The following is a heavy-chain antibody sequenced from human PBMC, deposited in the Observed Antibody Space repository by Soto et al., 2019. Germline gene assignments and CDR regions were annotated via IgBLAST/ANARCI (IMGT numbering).Heavy chain of an antibody. V-gene: IGHV6-1*01. Sequence: SQTLSLTCAITGASVSSNSAAGNWIRQSPSRGLEWLGRTYYRSKWYNDYAVSVKSRITINPDTSKNQFSLQLNSVTPEDTAVYYCARVGANTAMDFWGQGTLVTVSS. J-gene: IGHJ4*02. CDR2: TYYRSKWYN. D-gene: IGHD5-18*01. CDR3: ARVGANTAMDF. CDR1: GASVSSNSAA.